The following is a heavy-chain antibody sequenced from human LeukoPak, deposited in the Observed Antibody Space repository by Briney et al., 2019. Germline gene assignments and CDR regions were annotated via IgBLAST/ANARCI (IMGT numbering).Heavy chain of an antibody. CDR2: INHSGST. CDR3: VRRPGWRYDSSGYRGPHPPFYFDY. J-gene: IGHJ4*02. CDR1: GGSFSGYY. V-gene: IGHV4-34*01. D-gene: IGHD3-22*01. Sequence: SETLSLTCAVYGGSFSGYYWSWIRQPPGQGLEWIGEINHSGSTNYNPSLKSRVTILVDTSKNQFSLKLSSVTAADTAVYYCVRRPGWRYDSSGYRGPHPPFYFDYWGQGTLVTVSS.